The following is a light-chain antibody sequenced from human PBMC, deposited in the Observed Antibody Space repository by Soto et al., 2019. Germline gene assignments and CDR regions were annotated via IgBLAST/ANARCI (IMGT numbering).Light chain of an antibody. Sequence: DIQITQSTSTVSASVGDRVTITCRASRSISSWLAWYQQKPGKAPKLLIYAASSLQSGVPSRFSGSGSGTEFTLTICSLQPDDFATYYCQQYNSYSHAFGRGTKVDI. V-gene: IGKV1-5*01. CDR3: QQYNSYSHA. CDR2: AAS. CDR1: RSISSW. J-gene: IGKJ4*01.